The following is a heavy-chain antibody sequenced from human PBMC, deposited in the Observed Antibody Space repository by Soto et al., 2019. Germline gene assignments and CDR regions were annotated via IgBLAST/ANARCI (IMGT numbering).Heavy chain of an antibody. V-gene: IGHV4-30-4*01. D-gene: IGHD3-9*01. CDR2: IYYSGST. Sequence: QVQLQESGPGLVKPSQTLSLTCTVSGGSINSGGYHWTWIRQPPGEGLEWIGYIYYSGSTYYNPSLKSRVIISVDTSKNQFSLKLNSVTAADTAVYYCATDWEGTDYWGQGTLVTVSS. CDR1: GGSINSGGYH. CDR3: ATDWEGTDY. J-gene: IGHJ4*02.